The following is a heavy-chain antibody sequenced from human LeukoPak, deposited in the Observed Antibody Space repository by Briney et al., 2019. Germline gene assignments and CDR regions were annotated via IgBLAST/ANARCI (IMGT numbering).Heavy chain of an antibody. V-gene: IGHV1-18*04. CDR2: ISAYNGNT. J-gene: IGHJ3*02. CDR1: GFTFTTFA. D-gene: IGHD6-19*01. CDR3: ARHMSSGRPLDSFYI. Sequence: ASVKVSCKASGFTFTTFAFGWVRQAPGQGLEWMGWISAYNGNTNYAQNLQGRVTMNTDTSTTTVYMELRSLGSDDTAVYYCARHMSSGRPLDSFYIWGQGTMVTVSS.